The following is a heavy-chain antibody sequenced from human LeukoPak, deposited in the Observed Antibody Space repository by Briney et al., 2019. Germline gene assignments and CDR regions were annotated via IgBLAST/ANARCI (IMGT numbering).Heavy chain of an antibody. J-gene: IGHJ4*02. D-gene: IGHD2-21*02. CDR3: ARDNYGDYTY. CDR2: IKEDGSDK. Sequence: GGSLRLSCVASGLSYRNYWMSWVRQAPGKGLEWVATIKEDGSDKSYVDSVKGRFTISRDNAKNSLYLQMNSLRVEDTAVYYCARDNYGDYTYWGQGTLVTVSS. CDR1: GLSYRNYW. V-gene: IGHV3-7*01.